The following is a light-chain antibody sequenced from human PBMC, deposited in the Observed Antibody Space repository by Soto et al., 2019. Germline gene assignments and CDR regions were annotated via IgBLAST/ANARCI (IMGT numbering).Light chain of an antibody. CDR3: QQHNQWPIP. J-gene: IGKJ5*01. V-gene: IGKV3D-15*01. Sequence: TQSPSSLSASAVDRVTITFRASQTLDTKLAWYQKKSGQAPRLLIYYISTRATGIPARFSGSGSGTEFTLTINSLQSEDSAVYYCQQHNQWPIPFGQGTRLEIK. CDR2: YIS. CDR1: QTLDTK.